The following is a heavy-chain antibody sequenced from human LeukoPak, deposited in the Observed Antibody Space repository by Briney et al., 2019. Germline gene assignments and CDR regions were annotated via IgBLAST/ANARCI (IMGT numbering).Heavy chain of an antibody. V-gene: IGHV3-30*03. CDR2: ISYDGSNK. CDR3: ARGCGVGSCYLQLDY. D-gene: IGHD2-15*01. Sequence: GGSLRLSCAASGFTFSTYWMSWVRQAPGKGLEWVAVISYDGSNKYYADSVKGRFTISRDNSKNTLYLQMNSLRAEDTAVYYCARGCGVGSCYLQLDYWGQGTLVTVSS. J-gene: IGHJ4*02. CDR1: GFTFSTYW.